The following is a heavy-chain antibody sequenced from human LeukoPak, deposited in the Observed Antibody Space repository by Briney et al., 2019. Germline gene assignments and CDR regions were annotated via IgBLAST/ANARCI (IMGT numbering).Heavy chain of an antibody. CDR2: ISSSSSYI. J-gene: IGHJ3*02. D-gene: IGHD6-6*01. V-gene: IGHV3-21*01. CDR3: ARMSIAARRDAFDI. Sequence: GGSLRLSCAASGFTLSSYSMNWVRQAPGKGLEWVSSISSSSSYIYYADSVKGRFTISRDNAKNSLYLQMNSLRAEDTAVYYCARMSIAARRDAFDIRGQGTMVTVSS. CDR1: GFTLSSYS.